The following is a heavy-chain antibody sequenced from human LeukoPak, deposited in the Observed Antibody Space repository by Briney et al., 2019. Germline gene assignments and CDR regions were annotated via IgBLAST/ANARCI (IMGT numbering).Heavy chain of an antibody. Sequence: PGGSLRLSCAASGFTFSSYSMNWVRQAPGKGLEWVSSISSSSSYIYYADSVKGRFTISRDNAKNSLYLQMNSLRAEDTAVYYCARDSADGYNVFDYWGQGTLVTVSS. D-gene: IGHD5-24*01. CDR2: ISSSSSYI. CDR1: GFTFSSYS. CDR3: ARDSADGYNVFDY. J-gene: IGHJ4*02. V-gene: IGHV3-21*01.